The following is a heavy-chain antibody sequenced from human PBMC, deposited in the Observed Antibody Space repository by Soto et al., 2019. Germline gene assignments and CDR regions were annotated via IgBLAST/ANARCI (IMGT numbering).Heavy chain of an antibody. CDR1: GGSFSGYY. V-gene: IGHV4-34*01. CDR2: INHSGST. J-gene: IGHJ6*04. D-gene: IGHD3-3*01. Sequence: SETLSLTCAVYGGSFSGYYWSWIRQPPGKGLEWIGEINHSGSTNYNPSLKSRVTISVDTSKNQFSLKLSSVTAADTAVYYCARSQSITIFGVVRPSVVMDVWGKGTTVTVSS. CDR3: ARSQSITIFGVVRPSVVMDV.